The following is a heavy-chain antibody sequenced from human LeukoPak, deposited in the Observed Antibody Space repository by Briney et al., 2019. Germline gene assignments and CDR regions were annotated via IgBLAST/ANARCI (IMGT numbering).Heavy chain of an antibody. CDR2: INPSGGST. CDR3: ARSLRFLEWFVGFDP. Sequence: ASVKVSCKASGYTFTSYFIHWVRQAPGQGLDWMGIINPSGGSTSYAQKFQGRVTMTRDTSTSTVYMELSSLRSEDTAVYYCARSLRFLEWFVGFDPWGQGTLVTVSS. V-gene: IGHV1-46*01. CDR1: GYTFTSYF. J-gene: IGHJ5*02. D-gene: IGHD3-3*01.